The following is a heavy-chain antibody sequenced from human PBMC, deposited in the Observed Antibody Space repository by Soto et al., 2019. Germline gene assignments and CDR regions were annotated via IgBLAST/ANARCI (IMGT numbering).Heavy chain of an antibody. J-gene: IGHJ4*02. CDR1: GFTFSSYA. CDR2: ISGSGGNT. Sequence: EVQLLESGGGLVQPGKSLRLSCAASGFTFSSYAMDWVRQAPGKGLEWVSSISGSGGNTNYADSVKGRFTISRDNSKNTVFLEMNSLRSEYTAVYYCETESFDHWGQGTLVTVSS. V-gene: IGHV3-23*01. CDR3: ETESFDH.